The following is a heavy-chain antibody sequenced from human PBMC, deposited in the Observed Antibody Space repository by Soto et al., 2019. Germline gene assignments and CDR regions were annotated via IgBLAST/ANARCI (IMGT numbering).Heavy chain of an antibody. V-gene: IGHV3-74*01. Sequence: EVQLVESGGGLVQPGGSLRLSCAASGFTFGSHWMHWVRQAPGKGLVWVSRINSDGSSTTYADSVKGRFTISRDDAKSTLHLQMNRLRAEETAVDYCARALEEWGTPTVILGQGTLVTVSS. CDR1: GFTFGSHW. D-gene: IGHD3-3*01. J-gene: IGHJ3*02. CDR3: ARALEEWGTPTVI. CDR2: INSDGSST.